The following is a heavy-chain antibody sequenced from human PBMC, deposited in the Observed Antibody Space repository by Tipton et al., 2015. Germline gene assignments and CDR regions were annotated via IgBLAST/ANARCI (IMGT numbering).Heavy chain of an antibody. CDR1: GGSIRSYY. CDR2: IYYSGST. J-gene: IGHJ6*02. CDR3: ARDLEHGMDV. V-gene: IGHV4-59*01. Sequence: TLSLTCTVSGGSIRSYYWSWIRQPPGKGLEWIGYIYYSGSTNYNPSLKSRVTISVDTSKTQFSLKMSSVTAPDTAVYFCARDLEHGMDVWGQGTTVTVS.